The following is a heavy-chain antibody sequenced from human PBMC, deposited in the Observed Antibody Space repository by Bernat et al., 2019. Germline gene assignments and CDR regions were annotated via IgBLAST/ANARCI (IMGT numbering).Heavy chain of an antibody. CDR1: GFSFSSYG. CDR3: GREGWPNSAMAGTGTDY. V-gene: IGHV3-33*01. CDR2: IWYDASNT. D-gene: IGHD6-19*01. J-gene: IGHJ4*02. Sequence: QVQLVESGGGVVQPGKSLTLSCVPSGFSFSSYGFHWVRQAPGKGLEWVGVIWYDASNTYYADSVRGRFTISRDDSKNTLFLQINSLRAEDTAVYYCGREGWPNSAMAGTGTDYWGQGTLVSVSS.